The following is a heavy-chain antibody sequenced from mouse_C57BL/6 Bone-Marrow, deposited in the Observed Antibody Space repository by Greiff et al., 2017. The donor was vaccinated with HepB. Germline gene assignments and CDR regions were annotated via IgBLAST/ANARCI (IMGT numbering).Heavy chain of an antibody. CDR1: GFTFSSYA. Sequence: DVMLVESGGGLVKPGGSLKLSCAASGFTFSSYAMSWVRQTPEKRLEWVATISDGGSYTYYPDNVKGRFTISRDNAKNNLYLQMSHLKSEDTAMYYCARFLPFAYWGQGTLVTVSA. V-gene: IGHV5-4*03. CDR3: ARFLPFAY. J-gene: IGHJ3*01. CDR2: ISDGGSYT.